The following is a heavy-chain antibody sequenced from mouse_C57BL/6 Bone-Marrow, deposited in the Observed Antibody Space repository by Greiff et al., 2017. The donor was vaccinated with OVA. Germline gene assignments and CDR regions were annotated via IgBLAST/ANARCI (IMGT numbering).Heavy chain of an antibody. Sequence: QVQLQQPGAELVKPGASVKLSCKASGYTFTSYWMHWLKQRPGQGLEWIGMIHPNSGSTNYNEKFKSKATLTVDKSSSTAYMQLSSLTSEDSAVYYCARSRLRRGLDYWGQGTTLTVSS. D-gene: IGHD2-4*01. J-gene: IGHJ2*01. CDR1: GYTFTSYW. V-gene: IGHV1-64*01. CDR3: ARSRLRRGLDY. CDR2: IHPNSGST.